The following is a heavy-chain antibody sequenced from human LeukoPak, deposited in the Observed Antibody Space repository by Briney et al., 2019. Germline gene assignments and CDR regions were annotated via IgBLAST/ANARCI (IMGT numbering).Heavy chain of an antibody. Sequence: GESLKISCKGSGYSFNSYWITWVRQMPGKGLEWMGRIDPSDSYSNFSPSFQGHVTISVDKSISTAYLQWSSLKASDTAMYYCARLYYFGSGGYAFDIWGQGTMVTVSS. J-gene: IGHJ3*02. CDR2: IDPSDSYS. CDR3: ARLYYFGSGGYAFDI. CDR1: GYSFNSYW. V-gene: IGHV5-10-1*01. D-gene: IGHD3-10*01.